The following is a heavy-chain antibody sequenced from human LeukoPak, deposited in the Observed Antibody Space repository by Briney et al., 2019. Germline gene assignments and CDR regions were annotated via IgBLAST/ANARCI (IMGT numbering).Heavy chain of an antibody. CDR3: ARQDGSGTYDAFDV. CDR1: GYLFTSYW. J-gene: IGHJ3*01. Sequence: GGSPKISCRDPGYLFTSYWIAWVRQRPGEGMEWMGIIYSGDSDTRYSPSFQGQVTISADTSINTAYLHWSSLKASHTAIYYCARQDGSGTYDAFDVWGQGTMVTV. D-gene: IGHD3-10*01. CDR2: IYSGDSDT. V-gene: IGHV5-51*01.